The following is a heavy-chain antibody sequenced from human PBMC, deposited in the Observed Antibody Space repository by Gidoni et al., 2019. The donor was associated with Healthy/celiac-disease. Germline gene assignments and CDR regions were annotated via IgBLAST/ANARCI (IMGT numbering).Heavy chain of an antibody. CDR1: GGSISSYY. CDR2: IYYSGST. J-gene: IGHJ4*02. V-gene: IGHV4-59*01. D-gene: IGHD3-10*01. CDR3: ARASRVRGVIIPPFDY. Sequence: QVQLQESGPGLVKPSETLSLTCTVSGGSISSYYWSWIRQPPGKGLEWIGYIYYSGSTNYNPSLKSRVTISVDTSKNQFSLKLSSVTAADTAVYYCARASRVRGVIIPPFDYWGQGTLVTVSS.